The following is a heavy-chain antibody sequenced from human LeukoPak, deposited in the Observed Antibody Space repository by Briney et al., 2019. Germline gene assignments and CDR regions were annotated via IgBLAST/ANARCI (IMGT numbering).Heavy chain of an antibody. V-gene: IGHV1-18*01. D-gene: IGHD3-10*01. CDR3: ARMTYGSGSYSFDY. Sequence: ASVKVSCKASGYTFTSYGISWVRQAPGQGLEWMGWISAYNGNTNYAQKLQGRVTMTTDTSTSTAYMELRSLRSDDPAVYYCARMTYGSGSYSFDYWGQGTLVTVSS. CDR2: ISAYNGNT. J-gene: IGHJ4*02. CDR1: GYTFTSYG.